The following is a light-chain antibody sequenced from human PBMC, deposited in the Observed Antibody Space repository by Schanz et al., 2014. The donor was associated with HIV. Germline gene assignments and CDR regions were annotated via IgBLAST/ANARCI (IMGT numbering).Light chain of an antibody. V-gene: IGKV1-5*03. CDR3: QQYNSYTYT. CDR2: KAS. Sequence: DIQLSQSPSFLSASVGDRVTITCRASQSISSWVAWYQQKPGKAPKLLIYKASTLESGVPPRFSGSGSGTEFTLTISSLQPDDFATYYCQQYNSYTYTFGQGTKVEIK. CDR1: QSISSW. J-gene: IGKJ2*01.